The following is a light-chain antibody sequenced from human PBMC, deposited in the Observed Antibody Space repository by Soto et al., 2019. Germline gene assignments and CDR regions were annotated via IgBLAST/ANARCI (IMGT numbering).Light chain of an antibody. CDR1: QGINSY. CDR3: QHYYSALST. Sequence: DIQMTQSPSSLSASVGDRVTITCRASQGINSYLAWYQQKPGKVPDLLIYAASTLQSGGPSRFSGGGSGTDFTLTISSLQPEYVATYYCQHYYSALSTFGQGSKVEIK. CDR2: AAS. V-gene: IGKV1-27*01. J-gene: IGKJ1*01.